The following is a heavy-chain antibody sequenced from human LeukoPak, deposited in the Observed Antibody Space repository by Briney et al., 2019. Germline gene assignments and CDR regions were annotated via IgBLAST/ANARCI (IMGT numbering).Heavy chain of an antibody. CDR1: GYTFTSYD. D-gene: IGHD6-19*01. CDR3: ARGYKPGYRSGWSIFDY. Sequence: ASVKVSCKASGYTFTSYDINWVRQATGQGPEWMGWMNPNSGNTGYAQNFQGRVTMTRNTSISTAYMELSALTSEDTAVYYCARGYKPGYRSGWSIFDYWGQGTLVTVSS. J-gene: IGHJ4*02. V-gene: IGHV1-8*01. CDR2: MNPNSGNT.